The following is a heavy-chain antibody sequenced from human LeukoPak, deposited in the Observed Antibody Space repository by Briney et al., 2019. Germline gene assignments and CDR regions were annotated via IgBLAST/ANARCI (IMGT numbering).Heavy chain of an antibody. D-gene: IGHD3-9*01. CDR1: GFTFSSYS. V-gene: IGHV3-48*01. CDR2: ISSSSSTI. Sequence: GGSLRLSCAASGFTFSSYSMNWVRQAPGKGLEWVSYISSSSSTIYYADSVKGRFTISRDNAKNSLYLQMNSLRAEDTVVYYCASTDQTGSRYYYYYYMDVWGKGTTVTVSS. CDR3: ASTDQTGSRYYYYYYMDV. J-gene: IGHJ6*03.